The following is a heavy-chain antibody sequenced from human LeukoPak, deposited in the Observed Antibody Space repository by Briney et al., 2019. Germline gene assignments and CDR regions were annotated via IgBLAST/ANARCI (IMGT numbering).Heavy chain of an antibody. CDR3: ARGAPNAYYYYYMDV. D-gene: IGHD1-26*01. V-gene: IGHV4-59*01. Sequence: SETLSLTCAVYGGSFSGYYWSWIRQPPGKGLEWIGYIYYSGSTNYNPSLKSRVTISVDTSKNQFSLKLSSVTAADTAVYYCARGAPNAYYYYYMDVWGKGTTVTISS. J-gene: IGHJ6*03. CDR2: IYYSGST. CDR1: GGSFSGYY.